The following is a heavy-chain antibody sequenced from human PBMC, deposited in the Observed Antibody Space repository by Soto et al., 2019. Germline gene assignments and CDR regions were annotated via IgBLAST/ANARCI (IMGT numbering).Heavy chain of an antibody. Sequence: PGESLKISCKGSGYNFSKYWIAWVRQMPGRGLEWMGIIYPGDSGATYSPSFQGQVAISADKSLSTAYLQWGSLKASDTAMYYCERHREVGATDAFDLWGQGTMVTVSS. V-gene: IGHV5-51*01. CDR1: GYNFSKYW. CDR2: IYPGDSGA. J-gene: IGHJ3*01. CDR3: ERHREVGATDAFDL. D-gene: IGHD1-26*01.